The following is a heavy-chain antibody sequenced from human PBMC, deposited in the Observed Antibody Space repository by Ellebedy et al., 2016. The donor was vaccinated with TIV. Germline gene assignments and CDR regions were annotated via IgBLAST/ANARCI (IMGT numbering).Heavy chain of an antibody. CDR1: GFSFSSYG. J-gene: IGHJ4*02. CDR2: ISYDGSNK. Sequence: GESLKISCAASGFSFSSYGMHWVRQAPGKGLEWVAVISYDGSNKYYADSVKGRFTISRDNSKNTLYLQMNSLRAEDTAVYYCAKDPGSGVDYWGQGTLVTVSS. CDR3: AKDPGSGVDY. D-gene: IGHD6-19*01. V-gene: IGHV3-30*18.